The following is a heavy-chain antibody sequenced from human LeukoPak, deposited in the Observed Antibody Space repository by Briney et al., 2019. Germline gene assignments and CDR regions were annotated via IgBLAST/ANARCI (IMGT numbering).Heavy chain of an antibody. CDR2: ISGSGGST. Sequence: GGSLRLSCAASGFTFSSYEMNWVRQAPGKGLEWVSAISGSGGSTYYADSVKGRFTISRDNSKNTLYLQMNSLRAEDTAVYYCAKGAYDYIEIAYFDYWGQGSLVTVSS. V-gene: IGHV3-23*01. D-gene: IGHD5-12*01. J-gene: IGHJ4*02. CDR3: AKGAYDYIEIAYFDY. CDR1: GFTFSSYE.